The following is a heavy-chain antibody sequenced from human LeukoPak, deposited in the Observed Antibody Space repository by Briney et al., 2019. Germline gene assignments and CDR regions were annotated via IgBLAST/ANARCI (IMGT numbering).Heavy chain of an antibody. D-gene: IGHD2-8*01. CDR2: IYYSGST. J-gene: IGHJ4*02. CDR3: ARDLVSYFYYFDY. CDR1: GGSISSSSYY. V-gene: IGHV4-39*07. Sequence: SETLSLTCTVSGGSISSSSYYWGWIRQPPGKGLEWIGSIYYSGSTYYNPSLKSRVTISVDTSKNQFSLKLSSVTAADTAVYYCARDLVSYFYYFDYWGQGTLVTVSS.